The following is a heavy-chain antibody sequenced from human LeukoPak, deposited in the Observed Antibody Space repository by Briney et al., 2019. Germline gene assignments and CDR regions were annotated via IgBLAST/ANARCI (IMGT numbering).Heavy chain of an antibody. V-gene: IGHV3-23*01. J-gene: IGHJ4*02. D-gene: IGHD2-2*02. Sequence: PGVSLRLSCAASGFTFSSYAMSWVRQAPGKGLDWVSAISGSGGSTYYADSVKGRFTISRDNSKNTLYLQMNSLRAEDTAVYYCAKDRVVVVPAAIGGRGQGTLVTVSS. CDR3: AKDRVVVVPAAIGG. CDR1: GFTFSSYA. CDR2: ISGSGGST.